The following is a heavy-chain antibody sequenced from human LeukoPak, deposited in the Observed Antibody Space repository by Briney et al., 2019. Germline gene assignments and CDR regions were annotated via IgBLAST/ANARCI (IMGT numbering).Heavy chain of an antibody. D-gene: IGHD3-10*01. CDR3: VRVSNYYVSGSYYPFDY. V-gene: IGHV4-39*01. CDR1: GGSISSSSYY. J-gene: IGHJ4*02. Sequence: PSETLSLTCTVSGGSISSSSYYWGWIRQPPGKGLEWIGSIYYSGSTYYNPSLKSRVTISVDTSNNQFSLNLRSVTAADTAVYYCVRVSNYYVSGSYYPFDYWGQGTLVTVSS. CDR2: IYYSGST.